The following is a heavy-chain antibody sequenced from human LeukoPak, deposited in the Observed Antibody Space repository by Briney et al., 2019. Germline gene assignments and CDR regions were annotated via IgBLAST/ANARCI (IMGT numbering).Heavy chain of an antibody. V-gene: IGHV1-24*01. CDR3: ATDSSGWYISDGMDV. CDR1: GYTLTELS. CDR2: FDPEDGET. J-gene: IGHJ6*02. D-gene: IGHD6-19*01. Sequence: ASVTVSCKVSGYTLTELSMHWVRQAPGKGLEWMGGFDPEDGETIYAQKFQGRVTMTEDTSTDTAYMELSSLRAEDTAVYYCATDSSGWYISDGMDVWGQGTTVTVSS.